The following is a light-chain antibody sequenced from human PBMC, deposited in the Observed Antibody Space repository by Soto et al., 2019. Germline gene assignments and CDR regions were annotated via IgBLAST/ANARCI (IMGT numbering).Light chain of an antibody. CDR2: GAS. CDR1: QSVSSSY. J-gene: IGKJ5*01. Sequence: GLTQSAGTLSLSPGERATLSCRASQSVSSSYLAWYQQKPGQAPRLLIYGASSRATGIPDRFSGSGSGTDFTLTISGLEPEDFAVYYCQQYGSSPPITFGQRTRLEIK. CDR3: QQYGSSPPIT. V-gene: IGKV3-20*01.